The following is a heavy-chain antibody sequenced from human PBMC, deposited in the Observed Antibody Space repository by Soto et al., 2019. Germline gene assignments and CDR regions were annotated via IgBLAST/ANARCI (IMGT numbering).Heavy chain of an antibody. J-gene: IGHJ4*02. Sequence: SETLSLTCAVYGGSFSGYYWSWIRQPPGKGLEWIGEINHSGSTNYNPSLKSRVTISVDTSKNQFSLKLSPVTAADTAVYYCARPSGGSSSGWQYYFDYWGQGTLVTVSS. CDR1: GGSFSGYY. V-gene: IGHV4-34*01. D-gene: IGHD6-19*01. CDR3: ARPSGGSSSGWQYYFDY. CDR2: INHSGST.